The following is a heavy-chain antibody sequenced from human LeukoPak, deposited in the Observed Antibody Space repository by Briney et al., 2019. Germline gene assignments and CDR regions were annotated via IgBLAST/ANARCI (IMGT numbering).Heavy chain of an antibody. V-gene: IGHV3-7*01. CDR1: GFTFSSYC. J-gene: IGHJ6*03. Sequence: GGSLRLSCAASGFTFSSYCMSWVRQAPGKGLEWVANIKQDGSGKYYVDSVRGRFTISRDNAKNSLYLQMNSLRAEDTAVYYCARDGDKRYDFWSLYYYYYMDVWGKGTTVTVSS. D-gene: IGHD3-3*01. CDR3: ARDGDKRYDFWSLYYYYYMDV. CDR2: IKQDGSGK.